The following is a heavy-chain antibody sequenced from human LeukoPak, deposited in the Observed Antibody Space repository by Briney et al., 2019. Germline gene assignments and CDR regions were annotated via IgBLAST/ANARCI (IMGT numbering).Heavy chain of an antibody. CDR2: INHSGST. V-gene: IGHV4-34*01. D-gene: IGHD3-10*01. CDR3: ARGRRIPAIPHSYLTYYYGSGSYLRFDP. J-gene: IGHJ5*02. Sequence: KPSETLSLTCAVYGGSFSGYYWSWIRQPPGKGLEWIGEINHSGSTNYNPSLKSRVTISVDTSKNQFSLKLSSVTAADTAVYYCARGRRIPAIPHSYLTYYYGSGSYLRFDPWGQGTLVTVSS. CDR1: GGSFSGYY.